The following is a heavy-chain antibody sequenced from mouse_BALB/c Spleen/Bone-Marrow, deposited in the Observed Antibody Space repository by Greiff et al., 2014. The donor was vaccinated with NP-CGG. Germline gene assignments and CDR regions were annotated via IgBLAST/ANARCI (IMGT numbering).Heavy chain of an antibody. CDR1: GYAFSSYW. CDR2: IYPGDGDT. CDR3: ARWITTVVAPYVMDY. Sequence: VQLQQSGAELVRPGSSVKISCKASGYAFSSYWMNWVKQRPGQGLEWIGQIYPGDGDTNYNGKFKGKATLTADKSSSTAYMQLSSLTSEDSAVYFCARWITTVVAPYVMDYWGQGTPVTVSS. V-gene: IGHV1-80*01. D-gene: IGHD1-1*01. J-gene: IGHJ4*01.